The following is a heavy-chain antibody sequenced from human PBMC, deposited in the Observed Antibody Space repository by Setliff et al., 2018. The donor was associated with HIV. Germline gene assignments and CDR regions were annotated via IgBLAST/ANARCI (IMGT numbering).Heavy chain of an antibody. CDR3: ATKLYCTNGVCLDAFDI. CDR2: IIPNSGGT. J-gene: IGHJ3*02. Sequence: ASVKVSCKASGYTFTGYYVHWVRQAPGQGLEWMGRIIPNSGGTNYAQKFQGRVTTTRDTSISTAYMELTRLRSDDTAVYYCATKLYCTNGVCLDAFDIWGQGTMVTVSS. D-gene: IGHD2-8*01. V-gene: IGHV1-2*06. CDR1: GYTFTGYY.